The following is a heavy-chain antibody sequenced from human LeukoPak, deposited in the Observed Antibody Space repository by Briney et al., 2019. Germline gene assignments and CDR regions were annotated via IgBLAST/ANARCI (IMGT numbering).Heavy chain of an antibody. CDR3: ATFDGLTAISY. V-gene: IGHV3-21*01. Sequence: GGSLRLSCAASGIIFSNYYMTWVRQSPGKGLEWVSSIDSRSKYIHYIDSVKGRFTISRDNAKNPLYLQVNNLRAEDTAVYYCATFDGLTAISYWGQGSLVTVSS. D-gene: IGHD2-21*02. CDR2: IDSRSKYI. CDR1: GIIFSNYY. J-gene: IGHJ4*02.